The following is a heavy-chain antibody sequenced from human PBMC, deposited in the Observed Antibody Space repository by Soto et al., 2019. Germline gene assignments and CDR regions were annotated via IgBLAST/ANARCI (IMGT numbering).Heavy chain of an antibody. CDR1: GFTFDTYT. CDR2: IYGNGRTS. CDR3: AKDRHPDGLWPFDH. J-gene: IGHJ4*01. Sequence: EVQLMESGGALVQPGGSLRLSCAASGFTFDTYTMTWVRQAPGKGLEWVSSIYGNGRTSFYADSVRGRFTISKDFSRATLYLQMNGLRVEDTATYYCAKDRHPDGLWPFDHWGRGTLVTVS. D-gene: IGHD2-8*01. V-gene: IGHV3-23*01.